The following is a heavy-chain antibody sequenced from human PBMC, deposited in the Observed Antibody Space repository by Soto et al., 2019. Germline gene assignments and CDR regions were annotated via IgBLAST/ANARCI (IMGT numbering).Heavy chain of an antibody. CDR1: GFIFSDYA. CDR3: AKARNSTSWYGLEADF. V-gene: IGHV3-30*09. Sequence: QVQLVESGGGVVQPGRSLRLSCAASGFIFSDYAMHWVRQAPGKGLEWLEVISYGGDNKYYEDSVRGRFAISRDNLKNTLDLQMNSLNPEDTAMYHCAKARNSTSWYGLEADFWGQGTLVTVSS. J-gene: IGHJ4*02. CDR2: ISYGGDNK. D-gene: IGHD6-13*01.